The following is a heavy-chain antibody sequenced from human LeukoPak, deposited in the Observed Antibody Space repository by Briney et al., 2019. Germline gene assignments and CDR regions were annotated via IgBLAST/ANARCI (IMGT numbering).Heavy chain of an antibody. D-gene: IGHD5-12*01. CDR3: ARHERGYSGYDWQWLAGGSYFDY. CDR1: GGSFSGYY. J-gene: IGHJ4*02. Sequence: PSETLSLTCAVYGGSFSGYYWSWIRQPPGKGLEWIGYIYYSGSTNYNPSLKSRVTISVDTSKNQFSLKLSSVTAADTAVYYCARHERGYSGYDWQWLAGGSYFDYWGQGTLVTVSS. V-gene: IGHV4-59*08. CDR2: IYYSGST.